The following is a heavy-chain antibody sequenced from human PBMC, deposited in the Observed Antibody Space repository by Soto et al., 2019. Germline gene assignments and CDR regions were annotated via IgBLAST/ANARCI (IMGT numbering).Heavy chain of an antibody. D-gene: IGHD1-26*01. CDR2: IWYDGSNK. V-gene: IGHV3-33*01. Sequence: PGGSLRLSCAASGFTFTSYGMHWVRQAPGKGLEWVAVIWYDGSNKYYADSVKGRFTISRDNSKNTLYLQMNSLRAEDTAVYYCARERSGSYSPFNLDFGYWGQGTLVTVSS. CDR1: GFTFTSYG. CDR3: ARERSGSYSPFNLDFGY. J-gene: IGHJ4*02.